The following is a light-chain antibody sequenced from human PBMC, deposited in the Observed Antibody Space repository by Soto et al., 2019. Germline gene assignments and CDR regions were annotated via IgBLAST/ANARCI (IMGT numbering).Light chain of an antibody. V-gene: IGKV3-15*01. CDR3: QHYNNWLYT. CDR1: QSVNSN. Sequence: EIVMTQSPATLSVSPGERATLSCRASQSVNSNLAWYQQKPGQAPRLLIYGASTRATGIPARFSGSGSGTEFTLAISSLQSEDFAVYYCQHYNNWLYTFGQGTKLEIK. CDR2: GAS. J-gene: IGKJ2*01.